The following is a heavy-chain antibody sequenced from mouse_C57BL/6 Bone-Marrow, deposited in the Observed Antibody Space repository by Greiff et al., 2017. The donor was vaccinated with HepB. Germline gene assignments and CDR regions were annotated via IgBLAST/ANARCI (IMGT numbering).Heavy chain of an antibody. V-gene: IGHV1-69*01. Sequence: QVQLQQPGAELVMPGASVKLSCKASGYTFTSYWMHWVKQRPGQGLEWIGEIDPSDSYTNYNQKFKGKSTLTVDKSSSTADMQLSSLTSEDSAVYYCAKAKTLPYAMDYWGQGTSVTVSS. J-gene: IGHJ4*01. CDR1: GYTFTSYW. CDR2: IDPSDSYT. D-gene: IGHD2-1*01. CDR3: AKAKTLPYAMDY.